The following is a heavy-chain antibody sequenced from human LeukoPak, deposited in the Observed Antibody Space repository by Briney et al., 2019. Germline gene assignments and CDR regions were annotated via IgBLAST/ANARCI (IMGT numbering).Heavy chain of an antibody. D-gene: IGHD5-18*01. V-gene: IGHV1-3*01. CDR1: GCTFTSYA. CDR2: INAGNGNT. CDR3: ARVTGGRGYSYGYFQFDP. Sequence: ASVKVSCKASGCTFTSYAMHWVRQAPGQRLEWMGWINAGNGNTKYSQKFQGRVTITRDTSASTAYMELSSLRSEDTAVYYCARVTGGRGYSYGYFQFDPWGQGTLVTVSS. J-gene: IGHJ5*02.